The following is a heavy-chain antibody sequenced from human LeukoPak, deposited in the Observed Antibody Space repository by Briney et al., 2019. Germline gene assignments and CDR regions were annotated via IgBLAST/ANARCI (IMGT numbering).Heavy chain of an antibody. CDR1: GGSISTSSYY. D-gene: IGHD6-13*01. Sequence: PSETLSLTCTVSGGSISTSSYYWGWIRQPPGKRLEWIGSINYSGSTYYNPSLKSRVTISVDTSENEFSLKLRSVTAADTAVHYCARLGVAAGGRRYFDYWGQGTLVTVSS. CDR2: INYSGST. V-gene: IGHV4-39*01. CDR3: ARLGVAAGGRRYFDY. J-gene: IGHJ4*02.